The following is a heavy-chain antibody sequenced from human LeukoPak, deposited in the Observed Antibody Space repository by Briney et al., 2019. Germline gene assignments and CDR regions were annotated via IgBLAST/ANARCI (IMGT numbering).Heavy chain of an antibody. J-gene: IGHJ4*02. Sequence: KTGGSLRLSCAASGFTFSNAWMSWVRQAPGKGLEWVGRIKSKTDGGTTDYAAPVKGRFTISRDDSKKTAYLQMNSLKTEDTAVYYCTRHDYYYDSSPSDYWGQGTLVTVSS. V-gene: IGHV3-15*01. CDR3: TRHDYYYDSSPSDY. D-gene: IGHD3-22*01. CDR1: GFTFSNAW. CDR2: IKSKTDGGTT.